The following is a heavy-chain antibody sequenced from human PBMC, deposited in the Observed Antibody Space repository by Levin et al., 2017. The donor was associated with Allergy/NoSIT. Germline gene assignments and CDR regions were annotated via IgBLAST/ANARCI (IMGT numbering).Heavy chain of an antibody. CDR1: GGSFSDYY. D-gene: IGHD3-3*01. Sequence: SQTLSLTCAVSGGSFSDYYWSWIRQPPGKGLEWIGEINHSGSTNYNPSLKSRVTISMDTSKNQFSLKLSSVTAADTAVYYCARGRKLRFLEWLYRFDYWGQGTLVTVSS. CDR3: ARGRKLRFLEWLYRFDY. CDR2: INHSGST. V-gene: IGHV4-34*01. J-gene: IGHJ4*02.